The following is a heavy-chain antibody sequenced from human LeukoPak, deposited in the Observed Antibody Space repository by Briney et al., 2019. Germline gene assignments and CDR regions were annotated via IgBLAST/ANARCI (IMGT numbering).Heavy chain of an antibody. CDR1: GFTFSSYW. D-gene: IGHD6-6*01. CDR3: ARGLYSSSYNDY. CDR2: INSDGSST. J-gene: IGHJ4*02. Sequence: GGSLRLSCAASGFTFSSYWMHWVRQAPGKGLVWVSRINSDGSSTSYADSVKGRFTITRDNAKNTLYLQMNSLRAEDTAVYYCARGLYSSSYNDYWGQGTLVTVSS. V-gene: IGHV3-74*01.